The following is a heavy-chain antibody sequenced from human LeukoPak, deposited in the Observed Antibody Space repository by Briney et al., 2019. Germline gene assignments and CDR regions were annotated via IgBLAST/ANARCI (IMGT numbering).Heavy chain of an antibody. Sequence: PGGSLRLSCAASGFTFSSYGMHWVRQAPGKGLEWVAFIRYDGSNKYYADSVKGRFTISRDNSKNTLYLQMNSLRAEDTAVYYCAREKVRDDAFDIWGQGTMVTVSS. CDR1: GFTFSSYG. V-gene: IGHV3-30*02. CDR2: IRYDGSNK. J-gene: IGHJ3*02. CDR3: AREKVRDDAFDI. D-gene: IGHD3-10*01.